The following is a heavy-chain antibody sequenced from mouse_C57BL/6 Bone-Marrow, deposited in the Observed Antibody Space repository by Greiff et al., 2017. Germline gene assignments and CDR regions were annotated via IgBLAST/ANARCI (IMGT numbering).Heavy chain of an antibody. V-gene: IGHV1-64*01. D-gene: IGHD1-3*01. CDR2: IHPNSGST. CDR3: ARRLIITEGYFDY. J-gene: IGHJ2*01. CDR1: GYTFTSYW. Sequence: QVQLKQPGAELVKPGASVKLSCKASGYTFTSYWMHWVKQRPGQGLEWIGMIHPNSGSTNYNEKFKSKATLTVDKSSSTAYMQLRSLTSEDSAVYYCARRLIITEGYFDYWGQGTTLTVSS.